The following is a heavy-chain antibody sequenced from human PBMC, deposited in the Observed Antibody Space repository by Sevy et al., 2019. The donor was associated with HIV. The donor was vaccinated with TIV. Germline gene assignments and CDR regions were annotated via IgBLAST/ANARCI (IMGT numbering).Heavy chain of an antibody. V-gene: IGHV1-69*13. D-gene: IGHD1-1*01. CDR2: IIPIFGTP. CDR1: GGTFSNYG. CDR3: ATSGTTGTTSHFDF. J-gene: IGHJ4*02. Sequence: ASVKVSCKASGGTFSNYGFHWVRQAPGQGLEWMGGIIPIFGTPNYAQPFQGRVTITADGSTSTAYMELSSLTSDYTAVYYCATSGTTGTTSHFDFWGPGTLVTVS.